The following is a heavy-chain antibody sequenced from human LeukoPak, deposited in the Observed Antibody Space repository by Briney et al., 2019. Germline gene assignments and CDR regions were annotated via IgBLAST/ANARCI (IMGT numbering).Heavy chain of an antibody. Sequence: SETLSLTCAVYGGSFSGYYWSWIRQPPGKGLEWMGEINHSGSTNYNPSLKSRVTISVDTSKNQFSLKLSSVTAADTAVYYCARGGYGGYADNWFDPWGQGTLVTVSS. V-gene: IGHV4-34*01. CDR1: GGSFSGYY. CDR2: INHSGST. CDR3: ARGGYGGYADNWFDP. D-gene: IGHD5-12*01. J-gene: IGHJ5*02.